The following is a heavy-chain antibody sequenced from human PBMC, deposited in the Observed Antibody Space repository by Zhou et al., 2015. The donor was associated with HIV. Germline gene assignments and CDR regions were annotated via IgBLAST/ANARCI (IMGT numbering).Heavy chain of an antibody. CDR2: ISAYNGNT. CDR1: GYTFTSYG. Sequence: QVQLVQSGAEVKKPGASVKVSCKASGYTFTSYGISWVRQAPGQGLEWMGWISAYNGNTNYAQKLQGRVTMTTDTSTSTAYMELRSLRSDDTAVYYCARDRWYRVVTGEWDYFDYVGPGEPWSTVSS. J-gene: IGHJ4*02. CDR3: ARDRWYRVVTGEWDYFDY. V-gene: IGHV1-18*01. D-gene: IGHD4-23*01.